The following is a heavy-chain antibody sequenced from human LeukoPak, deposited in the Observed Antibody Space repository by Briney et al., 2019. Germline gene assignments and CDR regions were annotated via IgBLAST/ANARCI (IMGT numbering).Heavy chain of an antibody. V-gene: IGHV4-59*08. CDR3: ARGYDSSGCPHWFDP. CDR2: IYYSGST. CDR1: GASISSYY. J-gene: IGHJ5*02. D-gene: IGHD3-22*01. Sequence: SETLSLTCTVSGASISSYYWSWIRQPPGKGLEWIGYIYYSGSTNYNPSLKSRVTISVDTSKNQFSLKLSSVTAADTAVYYCARGYDSSGCPHWFDPWGQGTLVTVSS.